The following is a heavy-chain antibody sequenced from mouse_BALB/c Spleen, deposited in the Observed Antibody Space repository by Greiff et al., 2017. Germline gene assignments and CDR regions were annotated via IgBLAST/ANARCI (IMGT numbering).Heavy chain of an antibody. J-gene: IGHJ2*01. V-gene: IGHV1S135*01. CDR2: IDPYTGGT. D-gene: IGHD2-14*01. CDR3: ASRRYELDY. CDR1: GYAFTSYN. Sequence: EVQLQQSGPELVKPGASVKVSCKASGYAFTSYNMYWVKQSHGKSLEWIGYIDPYTGGTRYNQKFKGKATLTVDKTSSTAYMHLNSLKSEASAVYYWASRRYELDYWGQGTTLTVAS.